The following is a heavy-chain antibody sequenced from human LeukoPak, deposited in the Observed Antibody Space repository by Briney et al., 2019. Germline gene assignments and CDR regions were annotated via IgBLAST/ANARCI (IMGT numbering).Heavy chain of an antibody. Sequence: ASETLSLTCTVSGGSISSYYWSWIRQPPGKGLEWIGYIYYSGSTNYNPSLKSRVTISVDTSKNQFSLKLSSVTAADTAVYYCARHSDYGTMVRGVNRWYYFDFWGQGTLVTVSS. V-gene: IGHV4-59*08. CDR3: ARHSDYGTMVRGVNRWYYFDF. J-gene: IGHJ4*02. CDR2: IYYSGST. CDR1: GGSISSYY. D-gene: IGHD3-10*01.